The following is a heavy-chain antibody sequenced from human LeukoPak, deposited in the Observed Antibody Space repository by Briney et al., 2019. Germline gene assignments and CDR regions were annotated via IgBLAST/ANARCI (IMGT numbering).Heavy chain of an antibody. Sequence: PSETLSLTCAVYGGSFSGYYWSWIRQPPGKGLEWIGEINHSGSTNYNPSLKSRVTISVDTSKNQFSLKLSSVTAADTAVYYCARAEYDYVWGSYRYTYYFDYWGQGTLVTVSS. CDR2: INHSGST. J-gene: IGHJ4*02. V-gene: IGHV4-34*01. D-gene: IGHD3-16*02. CDR1: GGSFSGYY. CDR3: ARAEYDYVWGSYRYTYYFDY.